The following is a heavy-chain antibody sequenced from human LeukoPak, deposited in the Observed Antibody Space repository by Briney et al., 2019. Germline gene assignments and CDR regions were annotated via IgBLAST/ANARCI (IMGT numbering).Heavy chain of an antibody. D-gene: IGHD3-3*01. V-gene: IGHV4-39*01. Sequence: SETLSLTCTVSGGSISSSSYYWGWIRQPPGKALEWIGCIYYSGSTYYNPSLKSRVTISVDTSKNQFSLKLSSVTAADTAVYYCARSPSPFITIFGVVTKLYYFDYWGQGTLVTVSS. CDR3: ARSPSPFITIFGVVTKLYYFDY. CDR2: IYYSGST. CDR1: GGSISSSSYY. J-gene: IGHJ4*02.